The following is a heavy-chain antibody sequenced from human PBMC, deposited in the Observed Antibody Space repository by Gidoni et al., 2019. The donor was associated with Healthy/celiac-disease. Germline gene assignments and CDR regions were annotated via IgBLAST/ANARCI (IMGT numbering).Heavy chain of an antibody. J-gene: IGHJ4*02. CDR2: IYYSGST. V-gene: IGHV4-39*01. CDR3: ARQTVAGHFWYY. D-gene: IGHD6-19*01. Sequence: QLQLQESGPGLVKPSETLSLTCTVSGGSISSSSYYWGWIRQPPGKGLEWIGSIYYSGSTYYNPSLKSRVTISVDTSKNQFSLKLSSVTAADTAVYYCARQTVAGHFWYYWGQGTLVTVSS. CDR1: GGSISSSSYY.